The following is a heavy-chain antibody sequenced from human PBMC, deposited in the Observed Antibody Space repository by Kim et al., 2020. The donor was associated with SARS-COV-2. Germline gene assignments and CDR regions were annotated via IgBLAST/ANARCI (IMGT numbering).Heavy chain of an antibody. J-gene: IGHJ6*02. CDR1: GGAFNSYA. Sequence: SVKVSCKASGGAFNSYAISWVRQAPGQGLEWMGGIIPIFGTANYAQKFQGRVTITADESTSTAYMELSSLRSEDTAVYYCAREVNYYDSSGYYGMDVWGQGTTVTVSS. V-gene: IGHV1-69*13. CDR3: AREVNYYDSSGYYGMDV. D-gene: IGHD3-22*01. CDR2: IIPIFGTA.